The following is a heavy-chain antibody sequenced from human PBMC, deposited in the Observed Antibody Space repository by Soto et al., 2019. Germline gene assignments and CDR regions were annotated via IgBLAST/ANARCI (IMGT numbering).Heavy chain of an antibody. D-gene: IGHD3-10*01. CDR3: AKDGFSGSGKYYFDY. Sequence: EVHLLESGGGLVQPGGSLRLSCAASGFSFSNYAMNWVRQAPGKGLEWVSVISDSGDSTYYADSVKGRFTISRDKSKNTLYLHMTTLTAEDTAVSYCAKDGFSGSGKYYFDYWGQGTLVTVAS. CDR1: GFSFSNYA. J-gene: IGHJ4*02. CDR2: ISDSGDST. V-gene: IGHV3-23*01.